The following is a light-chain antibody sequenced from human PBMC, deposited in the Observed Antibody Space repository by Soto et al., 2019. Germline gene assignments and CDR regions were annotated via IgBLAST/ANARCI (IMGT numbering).Light chain of an antibody. V-gene: IGKV3-11*01. Sequence: EIVLTQSPATLSLSPREKTNLYCRASQSVSSYLAWYQQKPGQAPRLLIYDASNRATGIPARFSGSGSGTDFTLTISSLEPEDFAVYYCQQRSNWPITFGQGTRLEIK. J-gene: IGKJ5*01. CDR1: QSVSSY. CDR2: DAS. CDR3: QQRSNWPIT.